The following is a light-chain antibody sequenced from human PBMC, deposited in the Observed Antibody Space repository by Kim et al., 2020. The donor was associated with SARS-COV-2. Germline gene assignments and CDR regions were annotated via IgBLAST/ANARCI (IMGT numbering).Light chain of an antibody. Sequence: QPVLTQSPSASASLGASVKLTCTLNSGHTSYSIAWHQQQPEKGPRYLLKVHGDGSHNKGDGIPDRFSGSTSGAERYLTISRPQSEDEGDYYCQAWGTGIWVFGGGTQLTVL. J-gene: IGLJ3*02. V-gene: IGLV4-69*01. CDR2: VHGDGSH. CDR1: SGHTSYS. CDR3: QAWGTGIWV.